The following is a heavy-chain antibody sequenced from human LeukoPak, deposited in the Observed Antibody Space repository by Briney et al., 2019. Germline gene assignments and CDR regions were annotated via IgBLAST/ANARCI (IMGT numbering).Heavy chain of an antibody. CDR1: GYTFTGYY. CDR3: ATAVLYGGNDFDY. Sequence: ASVTVSCKASGYTFTGYYMHWVRQAPGQGLEWMGWINPNSGVTRFAQRFQGRVTMTRDTSTSTAYLDLSSLRSDAAAVYYCATAVLYGGNDFDYWGQGTLVTVCS. V-gene: IGHV1-2*02. J-gene: IGHJ4*02. D-gene: IGHD5-12*01. CDR2: INPNSGVT.